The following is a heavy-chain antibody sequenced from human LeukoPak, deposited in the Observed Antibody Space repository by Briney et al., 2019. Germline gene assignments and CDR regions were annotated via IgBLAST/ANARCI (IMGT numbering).Heavy chain of an antibody. CDR1: GFTFTSSA. CDR2: IVVGGGNT. V-gene: IGHV1-58*02. Sequence: SVKVSCKASGFTFTSSAMQWVRQARGQRLEWIGWIVVGGGNTNYAQRFQERVTITRDVSTSTAYMERSGLRSEDTAVYYCAADRRVVGVSFDFWGQGTLGTVSS. CDR3: AADRRVVGVSFDF. D-gene: IGHD1-26*01. J-gene: IGHJ4*02.